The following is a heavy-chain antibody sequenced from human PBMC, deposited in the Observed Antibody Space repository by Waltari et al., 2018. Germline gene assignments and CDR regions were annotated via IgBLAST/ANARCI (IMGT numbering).Heavy chain of an antibody. J-gene: IGHJ4*02. Sequence: EVQLVESGGGLMQPGGSLRLSCAASGFTVSSNYMSWVRQASGEGLEWVSVSYSDGSTNYADSVKGRFTISRDNSKNTLYLQMNSLRAEDTAEYYCARVVIGTTYLFDYWGQGTLVTVSS. CDR2: SYSDGST. D-gene: IGHD1-20*01. V-gene: IGHV3-53*01. CDR1: GFTVSSNY. CDR3: ARVVIGTTYLFDY.